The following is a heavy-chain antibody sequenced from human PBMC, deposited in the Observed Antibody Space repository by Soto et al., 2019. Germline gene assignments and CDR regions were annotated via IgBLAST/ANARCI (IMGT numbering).Heavy chain of an antibody. CDR1: RFTFSTYE. CDR3: VRYCSTTLCNGVATRTFDY. Sequence: EVQLVEWGGALVQPGGSLRLSCAASRFTFSTYEMNWVRQAPGKGLEWVSYISTSGSTVYYADSVKGRFTISRDNTRNSLYLQMNSLRDEDTALYYCVRYCSTTLCNGVATRTFDYWGQGTLVTVSS. D-gene: IGHD2-2*01. V-gene: IGHV3-48*03. CDR2: ISTSGSTV. J-gene: IGHJ4*02.